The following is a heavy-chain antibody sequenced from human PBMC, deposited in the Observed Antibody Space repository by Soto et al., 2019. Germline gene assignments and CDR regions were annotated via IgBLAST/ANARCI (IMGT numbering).Heavy chain of an antibody. CDR2: IKPSGGSP. V-gene: IGHV1-46*03. Sequence: QVQLVQSGAEVKKPGASVKVSCKASGYTFTSYYLHWVRQAPGQGLEWMGIIKPSGGSPDYAQKYQGRGTMSRDTSTRTVYMELSILSSEDTAVDYCAREGAATIFGVVSDFQEAVDIWGQWTMVTVSS. J-gene: IGHJ3*02. D-gene: IGHD3-3*01. CDR1: GYTFTSYY. CDR3: AREGAATIFGVVSDFQEAVDI.